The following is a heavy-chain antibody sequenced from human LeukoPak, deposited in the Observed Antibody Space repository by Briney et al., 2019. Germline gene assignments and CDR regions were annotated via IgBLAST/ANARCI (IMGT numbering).Heavy chain of an antibody. J-gene: IGHJ4*02. Sequence: SETLSLTCTVSGGSISSYYWSWIRQPPGKGLEWIGYIYYSGSTNYNPSLKSRVTISVDTSKNQFSLELNSVTAADTAVYYCAREVSGSGWYLDYWGQGNLVTVSS. CDR2: IYYSGST. CDR1: GGSISSYY. V-gene: IGHV4-59*01. D-gene: IGHD6-19*01. CDR3: AREVSGSGWYLDY.